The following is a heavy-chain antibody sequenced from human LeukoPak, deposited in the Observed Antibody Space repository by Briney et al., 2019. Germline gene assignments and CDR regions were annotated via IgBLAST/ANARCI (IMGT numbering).Heavy chain of an antibody. CDR2: IRYDGSNK. V-gene: IGHV3-30*02. Sequence: AGGSLRLSCAASGFTFSSYGMHWVRQAPGKGLEWVAFIRYDGSNKYYADSVKGRFTISRDNSKNTLYLQMGSLRAEDMAVYYCARGFRRHHIVVVPAAMSDYWGQGTLVTVSS. CDR3: ARGFRRHHIVVVPAAMSDY. D-gene: IGHD2-2*01. J-gene: IGHJ4*02. CDR1: GFTFSSYG.